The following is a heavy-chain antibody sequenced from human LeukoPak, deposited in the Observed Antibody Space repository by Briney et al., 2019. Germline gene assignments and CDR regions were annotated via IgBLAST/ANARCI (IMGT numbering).Heavy chain of an antibody. Sequence: GGSLRLSCAASGFTFSSYAMSWVRQAPGKGLEWVSAISGSGGSTYYADSVKGRFTISRDNSKNTLYLQMNSLRAEDTAVYYCARNLIDIVVVPAAISIRGGAFDIWGQGTMVTVSS. CDR1: GFTFSSYA. CDR3: ARNLIDIVVVPAAISIRGGAFDI. J-gene: IGHJ3*02. CDR2: ISGSGGST. V-gene: IGHV3-23*01. D-gene: IGHD2-2*01.